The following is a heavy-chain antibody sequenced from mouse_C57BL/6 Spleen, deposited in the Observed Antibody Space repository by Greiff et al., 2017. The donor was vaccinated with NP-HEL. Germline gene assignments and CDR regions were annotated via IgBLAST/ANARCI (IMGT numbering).Heavy chain of an antibody. D-gene: IGHD1-1*01. J-gene: IGHJ1*03. CDR2: LSSGGDYI. V-gene: IGHV5-9-1*02. CDR1: GFTFSSYA. CDR3: TRERITTVVRYFDV. Sequence: EVHLVESGEGLVKPGGSLKLSCAASGFTFSSYAMSWVRQTPEKRLEWVAYLSSGGDYIYYADTVKGRFTISRDNARNTLYLQMSSLKSEDTAMYYCTRERITTVVRYFDVWGTGTTVTVSS.